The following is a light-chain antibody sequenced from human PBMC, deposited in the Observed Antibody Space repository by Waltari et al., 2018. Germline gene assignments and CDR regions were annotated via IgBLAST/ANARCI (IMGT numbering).Light chain of an antibody. CDR3: QQLNSYSLIT. CDR1: QGRSNY. V-gene: IGKV1-9*01. J-gene: IGKJ5*01. CDR2: ATS. Sequence: DIQLTQSPSLLSASLGDRVTITCLASQGRSNYLAWYQQQPGKAPKLLISATSTLQSGVPSRFSGSGSGTEFTLTISDLQPEDFTTYYCQQLNSYSLITFGQGTRLEIK.